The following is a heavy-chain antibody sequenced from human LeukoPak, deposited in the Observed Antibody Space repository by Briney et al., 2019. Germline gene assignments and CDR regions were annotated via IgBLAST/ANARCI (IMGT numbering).Heavy chain of an antibody. CDR1: GYTPTELS. V-gene: IGHV1-24*01. J-gene: IGHJ3*02. CDR3: ATTKPSDIVVVPAAIPKSIEAFDI. CDR2: FDPEDGET. Sequence: ASVKVSCKVSGYTPTELSMHWVRQAPGKGLEWMGGFDPEDGETIYAQKFQGRVTMTEDTSTDTAYMELSSLRSEDTAVYYCATTKPSDIVVVPAAIPKSIEAFDIWGQGTMVAVSS. D-gene: IGHD2-2*02.